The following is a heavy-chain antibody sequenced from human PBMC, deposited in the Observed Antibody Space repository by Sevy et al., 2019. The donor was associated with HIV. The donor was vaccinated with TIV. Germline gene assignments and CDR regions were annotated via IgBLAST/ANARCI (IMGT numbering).Heavy chain of an antibody. Sequence: GGSLRLSCSASGFTFSNYNMNWVRQAPGKGLEWLLYIDSSSFNIYYADSVKGRFTVSRDNAKNSLYVQMNSLRGEDTAIYYCAREGGYTDQGMDVWGQGTTVTVSS. J-gene: IGHJ6*02. D-gene: IGHD5-12*01. V-gene: IGHV3-48*01. CDR1: GFTFSNYN. CDR3: AREGGYTDQGMDV. CDR2: IDSSSFNI.